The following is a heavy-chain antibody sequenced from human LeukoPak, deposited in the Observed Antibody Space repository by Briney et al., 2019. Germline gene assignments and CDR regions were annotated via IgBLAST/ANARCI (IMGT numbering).Heavy chain of an antibody. Sequence: SETLSLTCTVSGGSISSRSYYWGWIRQPPGKGLEWIGYIYYSGSTYYNPSLKSRVTISVDTSKNQFSLKLSSVTAADTAVYYCARDLDSGRGNDYWGQGTLVTVSS. CDR1: GGSISSRSYY. V-gene: IGHV4-30-4*08. CDR3: ARDLDSGRGNDY. D-gene: IGHD5-12*01. CDR2: IYYSGST. J-gene: IGHJ4*02.